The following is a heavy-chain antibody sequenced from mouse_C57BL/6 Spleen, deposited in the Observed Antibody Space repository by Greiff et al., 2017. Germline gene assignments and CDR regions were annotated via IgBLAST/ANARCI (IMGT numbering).Heavy chain of an antibody. Sequence: VKLVESGAELVRPGASVTLSCKASGYTFTDYEMHWVKQTPVHGLEWIGAIDPETGGTAYNQKFKGKAILTADKSSSPAYMELRSLTSEDSAVYYCTRERYFDVWGTGTTVTVSS. V-gene: IGHV1-15*01. CDR2: IDPETGGT. CDR3: TRERYFDV. CDR1: GYTFTDYE. J-gene: IGHJ1*03.